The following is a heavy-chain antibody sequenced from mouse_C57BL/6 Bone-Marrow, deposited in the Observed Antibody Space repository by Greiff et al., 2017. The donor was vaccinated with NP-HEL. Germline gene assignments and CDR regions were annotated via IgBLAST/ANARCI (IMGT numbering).Heavy chain of an antibody. CDR3: ARASYYGVDY. Sequence: VQLQQPGAELVKPGASVKLSCKASGYTFTSYWMHWVKQRPGQGLEWIGMIHPNSGSTNYNEKFKSKATLTVDKSSSTAYMQLSSLTSEDSAFYYCARASYYGVDYWGQGTTLTVSS. CDR1: GYTFTSYW. CDR2: IHPNSGST. J-gene: IGHJ2*01. V-gene: IGHV1-64*01. D-gene: IGHD2-10*01.